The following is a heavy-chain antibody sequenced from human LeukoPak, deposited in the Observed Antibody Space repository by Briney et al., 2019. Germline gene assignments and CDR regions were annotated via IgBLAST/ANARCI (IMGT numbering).Heavy chain of an antibody. J-gene: IGHJ4*02. V-gene: IGHV3-23*01. CDR1: GFTFSSYG. CDR3: AKLYCSSTSCYHGGLYFDY. Sequence: GGSLRLSCAASGFTFSSYGMHWVRQAPGKGLEWVSAISGSGGSTHYADSVKGRFTISRDNSKNTLYLQMNSLRAEDTAVYYCAKLYCSSTSCYHGGLYFDYWGQGTLVTVSS. CDR2: ISGSGGST. D-gene: IGHD2-2*01.